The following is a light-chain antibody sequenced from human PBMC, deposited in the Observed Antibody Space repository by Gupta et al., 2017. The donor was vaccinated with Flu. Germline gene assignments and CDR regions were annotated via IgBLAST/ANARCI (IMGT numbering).Light chain of an antibody. CDR1: SSNMGNNY. V-gene: IGLV1-51*01. CDR3: ATWDSSLSGWV. CDR2: ENN. J-gene: IGLJ3*02. Sequence: KVTISCSGSSSNMGNNYVYWYQQLPGTAPNLLIYENNKRPSGIPDRFSGSKSGTSATLAINGLQAEDEADYYCATWDSSLSGWVFGGGTKLTVL.